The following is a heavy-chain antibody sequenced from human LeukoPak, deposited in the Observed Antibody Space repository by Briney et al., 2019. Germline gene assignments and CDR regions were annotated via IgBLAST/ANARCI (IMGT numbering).Heavy chain of an antibody. V-gene: IGHV7-4-1*02. CDR3: ARAPLSYYYYGMDV. CDR1: GYTFTSYA. CDR2: INTNTGNP. Sequence: ASVKVSCKASGYTFTSYAMNWVRQAPGQGLEWMGWINTNTGNPTYAQGFTGRFVISLDTSVSTAYLQISSLKAEDTAVYYCARAPLSYYYYGMDVRGQGTTVTVSS. J-gene: IGHJ6*02.